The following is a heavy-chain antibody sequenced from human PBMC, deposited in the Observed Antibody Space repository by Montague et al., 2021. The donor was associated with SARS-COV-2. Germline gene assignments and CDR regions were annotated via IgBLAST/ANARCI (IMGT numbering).Heavy chain of an antibody. V-gene: IGHV3-33*06. CDR3: AKQTGAGAIVYWYFDL. Sequence: SLRLSCAASGFTFRYYGMHWVRQAPGKGLEWVALIWYDGTDKGYVDSVKGRFTISRDNSRNTVYLQMNSLRAEDTAKYYCAKQTGAGAIVYWYFDLWGRGTVVSVSS. CDR1: GFTFRYYG. CDR2: IWYDGTDK. J-gene: IGHJ2*01. D-gene: IGHD6-25*01.